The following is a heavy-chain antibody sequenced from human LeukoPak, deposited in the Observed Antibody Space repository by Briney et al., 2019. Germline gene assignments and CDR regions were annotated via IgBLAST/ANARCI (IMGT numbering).Heavy chain of an antibody. CDR3: AKFLSTGSTYWFDT. V-gene: IGHV5-51*01. D-gene: IGHD1-1*01. Sequence: GGSLKISCKGSGYSFTNYWIGWVRQMPGKGLEWMGMIYPADSDTRYSPSFQGQVTISADKSTSTAYLQWSSLKASDTAMYYCAKFLSTGSTYWFDTWGQETLVTVSS. J-gene: IGHJ5*02. CDR2: IYPADSDT. CDR1: GYSFTNYW.